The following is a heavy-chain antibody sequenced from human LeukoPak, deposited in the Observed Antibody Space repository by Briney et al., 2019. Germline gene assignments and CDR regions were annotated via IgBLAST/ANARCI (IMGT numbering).Heavy chain of an antibody. D-gene: IGHD3-22*01. J-gene: IGHJ4*02. CDR3: ARRYYYDTSGYSIDH. CDR2: ISGLGIST. CDR1: GFTFHDYY. V-gene: IGHV3-11*04. Sequence: GGSLRLSCAASGFTFHDYYMSWIRHAPGKGLEWVSHISGLGISTKYGDSVKGRFTISRDNAKNSLYLQMNSLGAEDTAVYYCARRYYYDTSGYSIDHWGQGTLVTVSA.